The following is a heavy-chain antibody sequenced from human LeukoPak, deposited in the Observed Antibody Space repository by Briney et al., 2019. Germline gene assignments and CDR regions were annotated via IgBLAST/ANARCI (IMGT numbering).Heavy chain of an antibody. V-gene: IGHV1-18*01. Sequence: ASVTVSCKASGYSFTNYGISWVRQAPGPGLEWMRWISAYSGNANYAHKFLGRLTMTADTSTSTAYMELRSLTSADTAVYYCARVGDGYNHGFDYWGQGSLVTVSS. CDR2: ISAYSGNA. CDR1: GYSFTNYG. D-gene: IGHD5-24*01. J-gene: IGHJ4*02. CDR3: ARVGDGYNHGFDY.